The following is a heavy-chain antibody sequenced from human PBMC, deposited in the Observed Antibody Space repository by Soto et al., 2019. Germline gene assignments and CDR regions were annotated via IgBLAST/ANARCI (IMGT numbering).Heavy chain of an antibody. V-gene: IGHV4-34*01. D-gene: IGHD1-1*01. CDR1: GGSVSSGSYY. CDR2: MSHGGGT. CDR3: ARVERGTATTVVDAFDI. J-gene: IGHJ3*02. Sequence: QVQLQQWGAGLLKPSETLSLTCAVYGGSVSSGSYYCSWIRQPPGKGLEWIGEMSHGGGTHFNPSLKSRVTRSVDTSKNQFSLKMSFVTAADTALYYCARVERGTATTVVDAFDIWGPGTMVTVSS.